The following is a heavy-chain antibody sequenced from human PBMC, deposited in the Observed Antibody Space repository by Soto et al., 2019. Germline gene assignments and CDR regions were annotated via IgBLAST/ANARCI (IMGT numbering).Heavy chain of an antibody. V-gene: IGHV3-23*01. J-gene: IGHJ4*02. CDR3: AKADTVYTRASGNDF. D-gene: IGHD5-18*01. Sequence: VQLLESGGGLIQTGGSLRLSCAASGFTFSSYAISRVRQAPGKGLQWVSTITGSGASKYYAASVKGRFTLSRDNSANTLYLKMNSLRAEDTAFYFCAKADTVYTRASGNDFWGQGPLVTASS. CDR2: ITGSGASK. CDR1: GFTFSSYA.